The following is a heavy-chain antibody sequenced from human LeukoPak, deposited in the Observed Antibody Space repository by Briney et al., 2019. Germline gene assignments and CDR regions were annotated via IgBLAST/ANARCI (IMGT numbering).Heavy chain of an antibody. CDR2: INHSGYT. J-gene: IGHJ4*02. CDR3: TRMTTGHDY. Sequence: SETLSLTYAVSGVSFDDYYWSWVRQTPGKGLEWLGEINHSGYTNDSPSLKSRVTLSIDTSRQQFSLNLRSVTVADAGIYYCTRMTTGHDYWGQGTLVTVSS. D-gene: IGHD4-17*01. CDR1: GVSFDDYY. V-gene: IGHV4-34*01.